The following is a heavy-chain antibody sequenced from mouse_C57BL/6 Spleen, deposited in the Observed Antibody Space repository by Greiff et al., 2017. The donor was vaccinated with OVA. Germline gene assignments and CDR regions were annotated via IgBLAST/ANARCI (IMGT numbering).Heavy chain of an antibody. CDR2: IDPENGDT. CDR1: GFNIKDDY. J-gene: IGHJ4*01. CDR3: TTLGREDY. D-gene: IGHD4-1*01. Sequence: EVQRVESGAELVRPGASVKLSCTASGFNIKDDYMHWVKQRPEQGLEWIGWIDPENGDTEYASKFQGKATITADTSSNTAYLQLSSLTSEDTAVYYCTTLGREDYWGQGTSVTVSS. V-gene: IGHV14-4*01.